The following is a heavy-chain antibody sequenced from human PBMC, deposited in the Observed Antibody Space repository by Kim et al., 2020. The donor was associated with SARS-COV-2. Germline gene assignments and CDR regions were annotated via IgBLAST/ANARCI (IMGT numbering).Heavy chain of an antibody. D-gene: IGHD3-9*01. CDR2: ISYDGSNK. J-gene: IGHJ4*02. CDR1: GFTFSSYA. CDR3: ARAPYYESLTGYDY. V-gene: IGHV3-30*04. Sequence: GGSLRLSCAASGFTFSSYAMHWVRQAPGKGLEWVAVISYDGSNKYYADSGKGRFTISRDNSKNTLYLQRNSLRAEDTAVYYCARAPYYESLTGYDYWGQG.